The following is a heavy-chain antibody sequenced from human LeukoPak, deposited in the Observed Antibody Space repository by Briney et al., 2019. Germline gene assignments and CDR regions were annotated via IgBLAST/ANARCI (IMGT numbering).Heavy chain of an antibody. CDR1: GGSISSYY. D-gene: IGHD5-18*01. J-gene: IGHJ4*02. Sequence: SETLSLTCTVSGGSISSYYWSWIRQPPGKGLEWIGYIRYSGSTNYNPSLKSRVTISVDTSKNQFSLKLSSVTAADTAVYYCARVQGYSYGTLDYWGQGTLVTVSS. CDR3: ARVQGYSYGTLDY. V-gene: IGHV4-59*01. CDR2: IRYSGST.